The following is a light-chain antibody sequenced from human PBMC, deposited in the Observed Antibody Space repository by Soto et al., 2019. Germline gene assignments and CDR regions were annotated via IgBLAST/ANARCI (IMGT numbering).Light chain of an antibody. V-gene: IGLV1-47*02. CDR1: SSNIGSNY. J-gene: IGLJ3*02. CDR3: AAWDDSRSVLV. Sequence: QSVLTQPPSASGTPGQRVTISCSGSSSNIGSNYVYWYQQLPAAAPKLLIYSNNQRPSGVPDRSSGSKSGTAASLAISGHRSEDEADYYRAAWDDSRSVLVFGGGTQLTVL. CDR2: SNN.